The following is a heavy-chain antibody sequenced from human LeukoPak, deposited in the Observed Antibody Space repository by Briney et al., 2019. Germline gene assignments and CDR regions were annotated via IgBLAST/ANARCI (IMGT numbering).Heavy chain of an antibody. D-gene: IGHD3-3*01. J-gene: IGHJ5*02. V-gene: IGHV1-69*13. CDR2: IFPIFGTA. Sequence: SVKVSCKASGGTFSSYAISWVRQAPGQGLEWMGGIFPIFGTANYAQKFQGRVTITADESTRTAYMELSSLRSEDTAVYYCARADRPTIFGVVAYNWFDPWGQGTLVTVSS. CDR3: ARADRPTIFGVVAYNWFDP. CDR1: GGTFSSYA.